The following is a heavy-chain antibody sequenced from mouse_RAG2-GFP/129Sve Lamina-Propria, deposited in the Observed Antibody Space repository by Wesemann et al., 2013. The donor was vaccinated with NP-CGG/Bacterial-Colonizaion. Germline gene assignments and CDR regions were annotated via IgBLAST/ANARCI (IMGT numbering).Heavy chain of an antibody. Sequence: EVQLQQSGPVLVKPGASVKMSCKASGYTFTDYYMNWVKQSHGKSLEWIGVINPYNGGTSYNQKFKGKATLTVDKSSSTAYMELNSLTSEDSAVYYCASGYGSSYASWYFDVWGTGTTVTVSS. V-gene: IGHV1-19*01. D-gene: IGHD1-1*01. CDR1: GYTFTDYY. CDR2: INPYNGGT. CDR3: ASGYGSSYASWYFDV. J-gene: IGHJ1*03.